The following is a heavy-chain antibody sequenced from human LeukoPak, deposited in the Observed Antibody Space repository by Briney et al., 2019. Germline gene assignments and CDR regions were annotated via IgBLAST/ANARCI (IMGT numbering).Heavy chain of an antibody. J-gene: IGHJ5*02. V-gene: IGHV4-59*08. Sequence: PSETLSLTCTVSGGSISSYYWSWIRQPPGKGLEWIGYIYYSGSTNYNPSLKSRVTISVDTSKNQFSLKLSSVTAADTAVYYCARHGSYSRRSGWFDPWGQGTLVTVSS. D-gene: IGHD6-13*01. CDR3: ARHGSYSRRSGWFDP. CDR1: GGSISSYY. CDR2: IYYSGST.